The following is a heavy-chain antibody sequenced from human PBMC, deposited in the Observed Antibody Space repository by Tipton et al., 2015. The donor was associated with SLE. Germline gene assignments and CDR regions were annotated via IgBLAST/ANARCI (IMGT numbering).Heavy chain of an antibody. D-gene: IGHD6-13*01. J-gene: IGHJ4*02. Sequence: GLVKPSETLSRTCTVTGGSIRGQCWSWVRQPPGRTLDYIGTIFFSGITNYSPSLKSRVTISVDTSKNQFSLKLSSVTAADTAVYYCARSAGYGSNWAHFDYWGQGTLVTVSS. CDR1: GGSIRGQC. V-gene: IGHV4-59*11. CDR2: IFFSGIT. CDR3: ARSAGYGSNWAHFDY.